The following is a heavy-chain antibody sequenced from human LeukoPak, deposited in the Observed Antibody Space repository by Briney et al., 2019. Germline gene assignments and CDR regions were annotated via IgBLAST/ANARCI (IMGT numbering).Heavy chain of an antibody. V-gene: IGHV4-34*01. J-gene: IGHJ5*02. CDR1: GGSFSGYY. D-gene: IGHD6-13*01. Sequence: SETLSLTCAVYGGSFSGYYWSWIRQPPGKGLEWIGELNHSGSTNYNPSLKSRVTISVDTSKNQFSLKLSSVTAADTAVYYCARHMAAANWFDPWGQGTLVTVSS. CDR2: LNHSGST. CDR3: ARHMAAANWFDP.